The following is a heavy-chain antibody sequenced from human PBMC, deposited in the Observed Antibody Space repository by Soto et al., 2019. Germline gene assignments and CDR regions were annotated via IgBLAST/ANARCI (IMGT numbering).Heavy chain of an antibody. Sequence: SETLSLTCTVSGGSISTYYWSWIRQPPGKGLEWIGYIYYTGTTTYNPSFKSRLTISLDSSKNQFSLKLTSVTAADPAVYYCARVPDRWGQGTLVTVSS. V-gene: IGHV4-59*12. J-gene: IGHJ5*02. CDR2: IYYTGTT. CDR3: ARVPDR. D-gene: IGHD2-2*01. CDR1: GGSISTYY.